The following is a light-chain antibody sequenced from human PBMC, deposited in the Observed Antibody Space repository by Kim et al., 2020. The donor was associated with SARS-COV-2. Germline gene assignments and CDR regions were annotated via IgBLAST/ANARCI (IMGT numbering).Light chain of an antibody. V-gene: IGLV3-19*01. Sequence: SSELTQDPAVSVALGQTVRITCQGDSLRSYYATWYQQKPGQAPILVIYGKNNRPSWVADRFSGSSSGNTASLTITRGHAGDEADYYCNSRDSNNNVVVGG. J-gene: IGLJ2*01. CDR3: NSRDSNNNVV. CDR2: GKN. CDR1: SLRSYY.